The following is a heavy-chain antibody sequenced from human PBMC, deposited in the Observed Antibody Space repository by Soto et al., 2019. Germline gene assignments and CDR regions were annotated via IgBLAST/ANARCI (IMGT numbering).Heavy chain of an antibody. Sequence: QVQLVESGGGVVQPGRSLRLSCAASGFTFSSYGMHWVRQAPGEGLEWVAVIWYDGSNKYYADSVKGRFTISRDNSKNTLYLQMNSLRAEDTAVYYCAREVTGDAFDIWGQGTMVTVSS. CDR1: GFTFSSYG. J-gene: IGHJ3*02. CDR2: IWYDGSNK. V-gene: IGHV3-33*01. D-gene: IGHD2-21*02. CDR3: AREVTGDAFDI.